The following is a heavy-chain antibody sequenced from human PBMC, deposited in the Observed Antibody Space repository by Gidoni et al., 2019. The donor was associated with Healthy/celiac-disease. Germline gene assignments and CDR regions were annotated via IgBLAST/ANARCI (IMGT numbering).Heavy chain of an antibody. V-gene: IGHV3-21*01. CDR2: ISSSSSYI. CDR1: GFTFSSSS. J-gene: IGHJ4*02. D-gene: IGHD6-13*01. Sequence: EVQLVEYGGGLVKPGGSLRLSCAASGFTFSSSSMNWVRHAPGKGLEWVSSISSSSSYIYYADSVKGRFTISRDNAKNSLYLQMNSLRAEDTAVYYCARDLTSSSWYGGYYFDYWGQGTLVTVSS. CDR3: ARDLTSSSWYGGYYFDY.